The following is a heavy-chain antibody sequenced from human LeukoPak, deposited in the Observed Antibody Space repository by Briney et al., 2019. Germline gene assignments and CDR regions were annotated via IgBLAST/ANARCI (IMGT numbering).Heavy chain of an antibody. Sequence: GGSLRLSSTASGFTLSSYWMSWVRQAPGKGLEWVANIKQDGSEKYYVDSVKGRFTISRDNAKNSLYLQMNSLRAEDTAVYYCAREDWPLIDYWGQGTLVTVSS. J-gene: IGHJ4*02. CDR2: IKQDGSEK. CDR1: GFTLSSYW. CDR3: AREDWPLIDY. D-gene: IGHD3-9*01. V-gene: IGHV3-7*01.